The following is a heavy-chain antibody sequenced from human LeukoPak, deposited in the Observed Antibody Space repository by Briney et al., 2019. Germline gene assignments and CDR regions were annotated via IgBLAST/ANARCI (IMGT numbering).Heavy chain of an antibody. CDR2: IYYSGST. V-gene: IGHV4-59*01. CDR1: GGSITSYY. J-gene: IGHJ3*02. CDR3: ARTRCSSTNCYSRGAFDI. D-gene: IGHD2-2*01. Sequence: SETLSLTCTVSGGSITSYYWSWIRQPPGKGLEWIGYIYYSGSTYYNPSLKSRVTISVDTSMNQFSLNLTSVTAADTAVYYCARTRCSSTNCYSRGAFDIWGQGTMVTVSS.